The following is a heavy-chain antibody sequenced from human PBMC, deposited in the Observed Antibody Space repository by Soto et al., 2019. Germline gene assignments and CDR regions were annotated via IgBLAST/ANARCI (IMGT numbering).Heavy chain of an antibody. CDR2: IYYSGST. CDR1: GGSISSYY. Sequence: PSETLSLTCTVSGGSISSYYWSWIRQPPGKGLEWIGYIYYSGSTNYNPSLKSRVTISVDTSKNHFSLKLSSVTAADTAVYYCARELELPPCFDPWGQGTLVTVSS. D-gene: IGHD1-7*01. CDR3: ARELELPPCFDP. V-gene: IGHV4-59*01. J-gene: IGHJ5*02.